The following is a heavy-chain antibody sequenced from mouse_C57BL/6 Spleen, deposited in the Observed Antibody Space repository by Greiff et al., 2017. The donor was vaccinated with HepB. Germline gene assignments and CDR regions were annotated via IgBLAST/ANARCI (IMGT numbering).Heavy chain of an antibody. CDR2: IYPGDGDT. Sequence: VKLVESGPELVKPGASVKISCKASGYAFSSSWMNWVKQRPGKGLEWIGRIYPGDGDTNYNGKFKGKATLTADKSSSTAYMQLSSLTSEDSAVYFCARDGNSLYYAMDYWGQGTSVTVSS. D-gene: IGHD2-1*01. CDR3: ARDGNSLYYAMDY. J-gene: IGHJ4*01. V-gene: IGHV1-82*01. CDR1: GYAFSSSW.